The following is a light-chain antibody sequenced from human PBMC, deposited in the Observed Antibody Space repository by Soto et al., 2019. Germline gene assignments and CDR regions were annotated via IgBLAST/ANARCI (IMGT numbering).Light chain of an antibody. V-gene: IGKV1-16*02. CDR3: QQYNSYPLT. Sequence: DIQMTQSPSSLSASIGNRVTITCRASQGINNYLARFQQKPGRAPKSLIYAASSSQSGVPSKFSGSGSGTDFTLTINNLQPEDFATYYCQQYNSYPLTFGQGTRLEIK. J-gene: IGKJ5*01. CDR1: QGINNY. CDR2: AAS.